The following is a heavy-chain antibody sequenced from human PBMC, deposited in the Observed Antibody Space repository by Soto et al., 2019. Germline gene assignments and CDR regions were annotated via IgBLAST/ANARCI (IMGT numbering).Heavy chain of an antibody. Sequence: SETLSLTCTVSGGSISSGGYYWSWIRQHPGKGLEWIGYIYYYGSTYYNPSLKSRVTISVDTSKNQFSLKLSSVTAADTAVYYCARVCGGDCHYGMDVWGQGTMVTVSS. CDR3: ARVCGGDCHYGMDV. CDR2: IYYYGST. J-gene: IGHJ6*02. D-gene: IGHD2-21*02. CDR1: GGSISSGGYY. V-gene: IGHV4-31*03.